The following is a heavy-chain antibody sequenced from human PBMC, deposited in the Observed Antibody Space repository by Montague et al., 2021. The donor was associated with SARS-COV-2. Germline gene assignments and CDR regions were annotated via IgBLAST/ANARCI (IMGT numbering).Heavy chain of an antibody. CDR2: IFHSGAA. V-gene: IGHV4/OR15-8*02. CDR1: GGFISSGNW. CDR3: VRDFVAAVPDRFDS. J-gene: IGHJ4*02. Sequence: SETLSLTCAVSGGFISSGNWWSWVRQPPGKGLEWIGEIFHSGAARYNPSLKSRLTISMDKSKNEFSLKLNSVTAADTAMYYCVRDFVAAVPDRFDSWGQGVLVAVSS. D-gene: IGHD6-13*01.